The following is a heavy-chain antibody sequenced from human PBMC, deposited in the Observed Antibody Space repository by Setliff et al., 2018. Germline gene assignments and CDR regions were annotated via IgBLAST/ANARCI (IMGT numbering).Heavy chain of an antibody. Sequence: PSETLSLTCNVSGASVSSSIYYWGWVRQPPGKGLEWIGTVYYSGTTYFNPSLKSRVTIWIDTAQNQFSLRLTSVTAADTAVYYCARTGTYRYFDYWGQGALVTVSS. V-gene: IGHV4-39*01. CDR3: ARTGTYRYFDY. J-gene: IGHJ4*02. CDR1: GASVSSSIYY. D-gene: IGHD1-1*01. CDR2: VYYSGTT.